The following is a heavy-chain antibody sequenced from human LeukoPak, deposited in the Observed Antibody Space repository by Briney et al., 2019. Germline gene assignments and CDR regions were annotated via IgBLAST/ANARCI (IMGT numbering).Heavy chain of an antibody. CDR1: GDSISNYY. J-gene: IGHJ4*02. Sequence: PSETLSLTCTVSGDSISNYYWSWIRQSPGKEMEWIGYMYNRGSTIYNPSLKNRVTISTDTSKNQFSLRLTSVTAADTAVYYCARAEKAVTGTLDSWGQGTLITVS. CDR2: MYNRGST. D-gene: IGHD6-19*01. CDR3: ARAEKAVTGTLDS. V-gene: IGHV4-59*01.